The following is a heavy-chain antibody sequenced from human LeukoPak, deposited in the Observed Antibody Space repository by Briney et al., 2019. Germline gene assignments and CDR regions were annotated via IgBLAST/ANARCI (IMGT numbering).Heavy chain of an antibody. CDR2: ISSRSSYR. CDR1: GFTFSTYS. Sequence: PGGSLRLSCAASGFTFSTYSMNWVRQAPGKGLEWVSSISSRSSYRYDADSVKGRFTISRDNAKNSLYLQMNSLRVEDTAVYYCARAGYAHGSDVWGQGTTVAV. V-gene: IGHV3-21*01. D-gene: IGHD5-18*01. CDR3: ARAGYAHGSDV. J-gene: IGHJ6*02.